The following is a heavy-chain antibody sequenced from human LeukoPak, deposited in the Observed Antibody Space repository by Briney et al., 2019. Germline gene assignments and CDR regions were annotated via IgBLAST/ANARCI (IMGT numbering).Heavy chain of an antibody. CDR2: INSDGSST. CDR1: GFAFSSYN. V-gene: IGHV3-74*01. J-gene: IGHJ4*02. CDR3: ASYGYSSSWYYFDY. D-gene: IGHD6-13*01. Sequence: GGSLRLSCAASGFAFSSYNMKWVRQAPGKGLVWVSRINSDGSSTSYADSVKGRFTISRDNAKNTLYLQMNSLRAEDTAVYYCASYGYSSSWYYFDYWGQGTLVTVSS.